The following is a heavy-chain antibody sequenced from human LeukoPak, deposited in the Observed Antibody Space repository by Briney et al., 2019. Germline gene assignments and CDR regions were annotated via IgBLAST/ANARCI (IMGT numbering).Heavy chain of an antibody. CDR3: ARVGRQWLVDVYWFDP. J-gene: IGHJ5*02. CDR1: GGSISSYY. Sequence: SETLSLTCTVSGGSISSYYWSWIRQPPGKGLEWIGYIYYSGSTNYNPSLKSRVTISVDTSKNQFSLKLSSVTAADTAVYYCARVGRQWLVDVYWFDPWGQGTLVTVSS. D-gene: IGHD6-19*01. CDR2: IYYSGST. V-gene: IGHV4-59*01.